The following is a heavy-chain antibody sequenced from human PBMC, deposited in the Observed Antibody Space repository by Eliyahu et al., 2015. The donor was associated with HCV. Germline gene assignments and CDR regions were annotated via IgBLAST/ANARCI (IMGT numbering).Heavy chain of an antibody. D-gene: IGHD3-10*01. CDR1: GFTFSXYA. V-gene: IGHV3-23*01. Sequence: EVQLLESGGGLVQPGGSLRLSCAASGFTFSXYAMSWVRQAPGKGLEWVSAISGSGGSTYYADSVKGRFTISRDNSKNTLYLQMNSLRAEDTAVYYCAKDQLLWFGELSPIDYWGQGTLVTVSS. J-gene: IGHJ4*02. CDR3: AKDQLLWFGELSPIDY. CDR2: ISGSGGST.